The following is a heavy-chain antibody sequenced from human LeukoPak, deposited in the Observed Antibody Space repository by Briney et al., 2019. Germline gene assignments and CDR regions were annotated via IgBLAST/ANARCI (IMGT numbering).Heavy chain of an antibody. CDR1: GGSFSGYY. V-gene: IGHV4-34*01. D-gene: IGHD3-22*01. CDR2: INHSGST. CDR3: ARDEGSAYPFDY. Sequence: SETLSLTCAVYGGSFSGYYWSWIRLPPGKGLEWIGEINHSGSTNYNPSLKSRVTISVDTSKNQFSLNLNSVTAADTAVYFCARDEGSAYPFDYWGQGTLVTVSS. J-gene: IGHJ4*02.